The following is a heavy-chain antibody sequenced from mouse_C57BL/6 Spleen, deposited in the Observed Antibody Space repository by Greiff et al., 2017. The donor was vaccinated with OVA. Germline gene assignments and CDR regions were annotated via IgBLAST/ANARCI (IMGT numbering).Heavy chain of an antibody. Sequence: QVQLQQPGAELVMPGASVKLSCKASGYTFTSYWMHWVKQRPGQGLEWTGEIDPSDSYTNYNQKFKGKSTLTVDKSSSTAYMQLSSLTSEDSAVYYCAVTETDFDYWGQGTSLTVSS. J-gene: IGHJ2*02. CDR1: GYTFTSYW. D-gene: IGHD4-1*01. CDR3: AVTETDFDY. CDR2: IDPSDSYT. V-gene: IGHV1-69*01.